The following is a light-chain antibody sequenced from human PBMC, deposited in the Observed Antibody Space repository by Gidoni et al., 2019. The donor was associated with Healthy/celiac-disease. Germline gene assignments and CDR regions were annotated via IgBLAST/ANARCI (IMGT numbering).Light chain of an antibody. CDR3: LLYYGGVRV. V-gene: IGLV7-43*01. J-gene: IGLJ3*02. CDR2: STI. Sequence: QTVVTQATSLTVSPGGTVTLTCASSTGAVTSDYYPNWFQQKPGKAPRALIYSTISKYSWTPARFSGSLLGGKAALTLSSVQPEDEAEYYCLLYYGGVRVFGGGTKLTVL. CDR1: TGAVTSDYY.